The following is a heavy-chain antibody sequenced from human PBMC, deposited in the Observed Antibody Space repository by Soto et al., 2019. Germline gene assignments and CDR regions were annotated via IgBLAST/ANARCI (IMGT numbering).Heavy chain of an antibody. CDR1: GFTFSSYA. Sequence: EVQLVESGGGLVQPGGSLRLSCAASGFTFSSYAMHWVRQAPGTGLESVSAISSNGGSTYYANSVKGRFTISRDNSKNTLYLQMGSLRAEDMAVYYCARGITTLGYYYYYMDVWGKGTTVTVSS. CDR3: ARGITTLGYYYYYMDV. J-gene: IGHJ6*03. CDR2: ISSNGGST. V-gene: IGHV3-64*01. D-gene: IGHD3-16*01.